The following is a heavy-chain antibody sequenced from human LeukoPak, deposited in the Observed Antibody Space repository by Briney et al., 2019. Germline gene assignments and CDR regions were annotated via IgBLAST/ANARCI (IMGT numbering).Heavy chain of an antibody. CDR1: GFAFSDFS. Sequence: GGSLRLSCAASGFAFSDFSMNWVRQAPGKGLEWVANIRGSGSGMGRGNYYPDSVQGRFTISRDNAKNSLYLQMNSLRAEDTAFYYCARDDNWGFEYWGQGALVTVSS. J-gene: IGHJ4*02. CDR3: ARDDNWGFEY. V-gene: IGHV3-21*05. CDR2: IRGSGSGMGRGN. D-gene: IGHD7-27*01.